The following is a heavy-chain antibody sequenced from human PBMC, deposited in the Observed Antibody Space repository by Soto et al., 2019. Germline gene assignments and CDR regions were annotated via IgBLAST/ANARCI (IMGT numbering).Heavy chain of an antibody. CDR3: ARIRTHHCTNGVCYTPHFDY. J-gene: IGHJ4*02. CDR1: GFSLGTSGMC. V-gene: IGHV2-70*01. Sequence: LVNPTQTLTLTCTFSGFSLGTSGMCVSWIRQPPGKALEWLALIDWDDDKYYSTSLRTRLTISKDTSKNQVVLTMTNMDPVDTATYYCARIRTHHCTNGVCYTPHFDYWGQGTLVTVSS. CDR2: IDWDDDK. D-gene: IGHD2-8*01.